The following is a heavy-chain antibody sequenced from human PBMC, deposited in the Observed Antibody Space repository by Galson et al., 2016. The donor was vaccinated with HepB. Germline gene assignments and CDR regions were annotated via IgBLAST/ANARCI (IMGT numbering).Heavy chain of an antibody. V-gene: IGHV3-43D*04. CDR1: GVTFDSYA. CDR2: ISSDGGSA. CDR3: ARDGGDSGNDFEVHGGVDA. Sequence: SLRLSCEATGVTFDSYAMQWVRQAPGKGLEWVALISSDGGSAYYAESVTGRFTITRDNSRNSVYLQMNSLRSDDTGFYYCARDGGDSGNDFEVHGGVDAWGPGTLVTVSS. D-gene: IGHD5-12*01. J-gene: IGHJ5*02.